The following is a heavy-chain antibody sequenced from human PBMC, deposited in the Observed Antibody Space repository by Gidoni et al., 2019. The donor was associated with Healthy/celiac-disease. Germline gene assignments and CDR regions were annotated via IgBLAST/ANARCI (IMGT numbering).Heavy chain of an antibody. J-gene: IGHJ6*03. CDR3: ARVRSYCSSTSCYGAGYYYYYMDV. Sequence: QVQLQESGPGLVKPSQTLSLTCTVSGGSISSGGYYLRWIRQHPGKGLEWIGYIYYSGSTYYNPSLKSRVTISVDTSKNQFSLKLSSVTAADTAVYYCARVRSYCSSTSCYGAGYYYYYMDVWGKGTTVTVSS. CDR2: IYYSGST. D-gene: IGHD2-2*01. CDR1: GGSISSGGYY. V-gene: IGHV4-31*03.